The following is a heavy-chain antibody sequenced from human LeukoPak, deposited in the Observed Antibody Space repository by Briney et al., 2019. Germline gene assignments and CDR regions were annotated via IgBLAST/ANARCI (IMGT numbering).Heavy chain of an antibody. V-gene: IGHV4-59*08. CDR3: ARHDKNPNSSGYYYYY. D-gene: IGHD3-22*01. J-gene: IGHJ4*02. CDR1: GGSISSYY. CDR2: IYYSGST. Sequence: PSETLSLTCTVSGGSISSYYWSWIRQPPGKGLEGIGYIYYSGSTNYNPSLKSRVTISVDTSKNQFSLKLSSVTAADTAVYYCARHDKNPNSSGYYYYYWGQGTLVTVSS.